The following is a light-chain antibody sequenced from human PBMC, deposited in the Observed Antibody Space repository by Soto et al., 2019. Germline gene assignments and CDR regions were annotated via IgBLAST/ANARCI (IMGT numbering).Light chain of an antibody. CDR2: DAS. J-gene: IGKJ1*01. V-gene: IGKV1-5*01. Sequence: IQMAQSPSTLSASVGGRVTITCRASQSIRRRLAWYQQKPGKATNLLIYDASSLESGVPSRFSGGGSGTEFTLAISSLQPKEFATYYCQQYNTYPWTFGQGTKVELK. CDR3: QQYNTYPWT. CDR1: QSIRRR.